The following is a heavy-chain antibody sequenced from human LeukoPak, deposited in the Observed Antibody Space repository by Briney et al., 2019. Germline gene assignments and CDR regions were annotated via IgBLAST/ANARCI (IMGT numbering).Heavy chain of an antibody. J-gene: IGHJ4*02. CDR1: GFTFSSYG. Sequence: GGSLRLSCAASGFTFSSYGMHWVRQAPGKGLEWVSSIDSSGGYMFYTDSVKGRFIISRDNAKDSLYLQMNNLRAEDTAVYYCLRGDRRDYWGQGTLVTVSS. CDR3: LRGDRRDY. CDR2: IDSSGGYM. V-gene: IGHV3-21*06.